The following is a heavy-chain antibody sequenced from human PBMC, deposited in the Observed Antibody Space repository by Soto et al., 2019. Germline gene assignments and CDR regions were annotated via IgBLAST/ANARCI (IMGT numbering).Heavy chain of an antibody. CDR3: AREGQRTYNWNYKKALVAFDI. V-gene: IGHV1-18*04. CDR1: GYTFTSYG. D-gene: IGHD1-7*01. CDR2: ISAYNGNT. Sequence: ASVKVSCKASGYTFTSYGISWMRQAPGQGLEWMGWISAYNGNTNYAQKLQGRVTMTTDTSTSTAYMELRSLRSDDTAVYYCAREGQRTYNWNYKKALVAFDIWGQGTMVTVS. J-gene: IGHJ3*02.